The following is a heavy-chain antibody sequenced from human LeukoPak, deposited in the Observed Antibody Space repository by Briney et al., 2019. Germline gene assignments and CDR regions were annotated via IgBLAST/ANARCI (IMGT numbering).Heavy chain of an antibody. D-gene: IGHD2-2*02. CDR1: GFTFSSYW. Sequence: PGGALRLSFAASGFTFSSYWMSWVRQAPGEGLEWVANIKQDGSEKYYVDSVKGRFTISRDNAKNSLYLQMNSLRAEDTAVYYCARDTPVLYCSSTSCYSRGAAFDIWGQGTMVTVSS. V-gene: IGHV3-7*01. CDR3: ARDTPVLYCSSTSCYSRGAAFDI. J-gene: IGHJ3*02. CDR2: IKQDGSEK.